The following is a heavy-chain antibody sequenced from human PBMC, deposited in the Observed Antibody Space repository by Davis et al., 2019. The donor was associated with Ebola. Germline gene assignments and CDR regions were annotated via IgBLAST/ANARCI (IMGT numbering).Heavy chain of an antibody. D-gene: IGHD3-3*01. J-gene: IGHJ4*02. CDR3: TRGGTGGYYDFSL. CDR1: GYTFTSYG. Sequence: ASVKVSCKASGYTFTSYGISWVRQAPGQGLEWMGWISAYNGNTNYAQKLQGRVTMTRNTSISTAYMELSGLTSEDTAIYYCTRGGTGGYYDFSLWGQGTLVTVSS. CDR2: ISAYNGNT. V-gene: IGHV1-18*01.